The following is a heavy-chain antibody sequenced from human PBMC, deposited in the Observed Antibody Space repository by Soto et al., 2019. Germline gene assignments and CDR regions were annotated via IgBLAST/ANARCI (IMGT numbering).Heavy chain of an antibody. J-gene: IGHJ4*02. CDR1: GFTFSSYG. CDR3: AKSVYNWNDRFFDY. CDR2: ISYDGNNK. D-gene: IGHD1-1*01. Sequence: QVQLVESGGGVVQPGRSLRLSCAASGFTFSSYGMHWVRQAPGKGLQWVAVISYDGNNKYYADSVKGRFTISRDNSKNTLYLQMNSLRPEDTAVYYCAKSVYNWNDRFFDYWGQGTLVTVSS. V-gene: IGHV3-30*18.